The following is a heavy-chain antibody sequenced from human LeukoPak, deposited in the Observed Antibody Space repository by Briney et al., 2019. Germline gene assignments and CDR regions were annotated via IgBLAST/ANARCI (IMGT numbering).Heavy chain of an antibody. D-gene: IGHD3-22*01. CDR2: IIPIFGTA. Sequence: ASVKVSCKASGGTFSSYAISWVRQAPGQGLEWMGGIIPIFGTANYAQKFQGRVTITADESTSTAYMELSSLRSEDTAVYYCARDIGVITSHNWFDPWGQGTLVTASS. CDR3: ARDIGVITSHNWFDP. J-gene: IGHJ5*02. V-gene: IGHV1-69*13. CDR1: GGTFSSYA.